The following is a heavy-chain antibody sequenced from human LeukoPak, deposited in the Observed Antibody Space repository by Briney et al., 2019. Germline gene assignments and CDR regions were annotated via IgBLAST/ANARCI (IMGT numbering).Heavy chain of an antibody. Sequence: ASVKVSCKASGYTFTSYGISWVRQAPGQGLEWMGWISAYNGNTNYAQKLQGRVTVTTDTSTSTAYMELRSLRSDDTAVYYCARPAANYYYGMDVWGQGTTVTVSS. CDR1: GYTFTSYG. D-gene: IGHD2-15*01. V-gene: IGHV1-18*01. J-gene: IGHJ6*02. CDR2: ISAYNGNT. CDR3: ARPAANYYYGMDV.